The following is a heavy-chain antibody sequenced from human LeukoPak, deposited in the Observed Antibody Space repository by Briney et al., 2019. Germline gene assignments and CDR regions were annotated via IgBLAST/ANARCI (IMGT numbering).Heavy chain of an antibody. CDR3: AKGGYCSSTSCFFGTFDI. V-gene: IGHV3-23*01. CDR2: ISGSGGST. D-gene: IGHD2-2*01. CDR1: GFTFSTYV. J-gene: IGHJ3*02. Sequence: GGSLRLSCAASGFTFSTYVMSWVRQAPGKGLEWVSAISGSGGSTYYADSVKGRFTISRDNSKNTLYLQMNSLRAEDTAVYYCAKGGYCSSTSCFFGTFDIWGQGTMVTVSS.